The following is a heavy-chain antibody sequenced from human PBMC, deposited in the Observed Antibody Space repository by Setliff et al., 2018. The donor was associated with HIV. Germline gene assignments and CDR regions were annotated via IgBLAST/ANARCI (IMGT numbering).Heavy chain of an antibody. D-gene: IGHD4-17*01. Sequence: PGGSLRLSCAASGFIARSTYMSWVRQAPGKGLEWVSVIYGGGGTYYTDSVKGRFTMSRDNSKNTLYLQMNSLRAEDTAVYYCASPNSPYGASYAFDIWGQGTLVTVSS. J-gene: IGHJ3*02. V-gene: IGHV3-66*02. CDR3: ASPNSPYGASYAFDI. CDR1: GFIARSTY. CDR2: IYGGGGT.